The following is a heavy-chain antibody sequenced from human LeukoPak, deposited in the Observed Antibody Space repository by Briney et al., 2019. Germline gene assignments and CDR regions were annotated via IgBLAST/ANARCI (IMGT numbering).Heavy chain of an antibody. CDR2: INFDGSTT. CDR1: GFTFSSYW. Sequence: GGSLRLSCAASGFTFSSYWMHWVRQAPGKGLVWVSRINFDGSTTNYADSVKGRFTISRDNAKNTLYLRMNSLRAEDTAVYYCGRGAGGSYYLDYWGQGALVTVSS. V-gene: IGHV3-74*01. J-gene: IGHJ4*02. CDR3: GRGAGGSYYLDY. D-gene: IGHD1-26*01.